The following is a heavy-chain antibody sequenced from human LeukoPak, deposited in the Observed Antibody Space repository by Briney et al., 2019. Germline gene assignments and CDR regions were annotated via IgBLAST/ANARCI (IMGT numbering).Heavy chain of an antibody. V-gene: IGHV4-39*01. J-gene: IGHJ5*02. CDR3: ARRITAATVWFDP. Sequence: SETLSLTCTVSGGSISSSSYYWGWIRQPPGKGLEWIGSIYYSGSTYYNPSLKSRVTISVDTSKNQFSLKLSSVTAADTAVYYCARRITAATVWFDPWAQGTLVTVSS. CDR2: IYYSGST. CDR1: GGSISSSSYY. D-gene: IGHD2-15*01.